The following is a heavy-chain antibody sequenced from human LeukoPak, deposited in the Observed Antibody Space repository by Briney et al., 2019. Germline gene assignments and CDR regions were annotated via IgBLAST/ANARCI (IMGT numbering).Heavy chain of an antibody. D-gene: IGHD3-10*01. Sequence: GGSLRLSCAASGFTFSSYAMSWVRQAPGKGLEWVSAISGSGGSTYYADSVKGRFTISRDNSKNTLYLQMNSLRAEDTAVYYCAKDVEGGLWFGPLDYWGQGTLVTVSS. J-gene: IGHJ4*02. CDR2: ISGSGGST. CDR3: AKDVEGGLWFGPLDY. CDR1: GFTFSSYA. V-gene: IGHV3-23*01.